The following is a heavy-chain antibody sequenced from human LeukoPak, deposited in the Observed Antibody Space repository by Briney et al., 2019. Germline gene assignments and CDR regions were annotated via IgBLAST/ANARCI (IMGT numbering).Heavy chain of an antibody. CDR1: TFNVTNND. D-gene: IGHD3-22*01. CDR2: ISSNGGST. CDR3: AREGGGYYDSSGYYYSY. J-gene: IGHJ4*02. V-gene: IGHV3-64*01. Sequence: GGSLRLSCAASTFNVTNNDMRRVRQAPGKGLEYVSAISSNGGSTYYANSVKGRFTISRDNSKNTLYLQMGSLRAEDMAVYYCAREGGGYYDSSGYYYSYWGQGTLVTVSS.